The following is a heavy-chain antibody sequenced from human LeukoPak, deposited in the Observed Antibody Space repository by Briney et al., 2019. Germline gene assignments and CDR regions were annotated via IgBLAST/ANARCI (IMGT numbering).Heavy chain of an antibody. J-gene: IGHJ4*02. D-gene: IGHD6-19*01. Sequence: GGSLRLSCAASGFTFSSYAMSWVRQAPGKGLEWVANIKQDGSEKYYVDSVKGRFTISRDNAKNSLYLQMNSLRAEDTAVYYCARDRGGWYPDYWGQGTLVTVSS. CDR1: GFTFSSYA. CDR3: ARDRGGWYPDY. V-gene: IGHV3-7*01. CDR2: IKQDGSEK.